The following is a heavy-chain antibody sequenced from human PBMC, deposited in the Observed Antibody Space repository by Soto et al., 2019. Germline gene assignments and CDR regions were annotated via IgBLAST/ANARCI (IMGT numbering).Heavy chain of an antibody. CDR2: IFPGDSDT. V-gene: IGHV5-51*01. J-gene: IGHJ6*03. CDR1: GYSFSNYW. D-gene: IGHD3-10*01. CDR3: ARPKGSGKTYFYMDV. Sequence: PGESLKISCQASGYSFSNYWIVWVRQMPGKGLEWMGIIFPGDSDTRYSPSFQGQVTISADTSTNTAYLQWISLKASDTAMYYCARPKGSGKTYFYMDVWGKGATVTVSS.